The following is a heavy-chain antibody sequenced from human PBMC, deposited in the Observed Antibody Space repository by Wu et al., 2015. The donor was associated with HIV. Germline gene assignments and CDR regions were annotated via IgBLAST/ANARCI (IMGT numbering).Heavy chain of an antibody. CDR2: INPSGGST. CDR3: ARSHDYGGSSGLDS. J-gene: IGHJ4*02. D-gene: IGHD4/OR15-4a*01. Sequence: QVQLVQSGAEVKKPGSSVKVSCKPSRGTFSNYAISWVRQAPGQGLEWMGIINPSGGSTRYAQNFQGRVTMTRDTSTNSVYMEMSSLRFDDTAVYYCARSHDYGGSSGLDSWGQGTLVTVSS. V-gene: IGHV1-46*01. CDR1: RGTFSNYA.